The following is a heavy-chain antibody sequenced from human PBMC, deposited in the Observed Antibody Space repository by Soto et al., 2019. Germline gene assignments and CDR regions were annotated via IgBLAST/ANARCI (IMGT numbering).Heavy chain of an antibody. Sequence: QVQLVQSGAEVRKPGSSVKVYCKASGGTFSRHAISWVRQAPGKGLEWMGGIIPIFGTANHAQKFQGRVAIIADESTSTVNMELSSLRSEDTSMYYCARGWGYDSNDYYYAYWGQGTLVIVST. J-gene: IGHJ4*02. D-gene: IGHD3-22*01. CDR3: ARGWGYDSNDYYYAY. V-gene: IGHV1-69*01. CDR2: IIPIFGTA. CDR1: GGTFSRHA.